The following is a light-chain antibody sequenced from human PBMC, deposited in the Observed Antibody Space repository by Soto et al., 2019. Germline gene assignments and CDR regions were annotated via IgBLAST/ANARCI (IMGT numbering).Light chain of an antibody. V-gene: IGKV1-27*01. J-gene: IGKJ3*01. Sequence: DIQMTQSPSSLSASVGDRVTITFRASQDISDYFVGYQQKPGKVPKLLIYTASTLQSGVPSRCSGSRSGTDFTLTISSREPGDVATYYCQKYNSVPFTFCPGTKVHIK. CDR1: QDISDY. CDR2: TAS. CDR3: QKYNSVPFT.